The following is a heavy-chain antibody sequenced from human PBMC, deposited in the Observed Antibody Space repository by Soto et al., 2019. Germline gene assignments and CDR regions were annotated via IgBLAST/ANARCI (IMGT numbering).Heavy chain of an antibody. J-gene: IGHJ4*02. D-gene: IGHD6-13*01. Sequence: PSETLSLTCAVYGGSFSGYYWSWIRQPPGKGLEWIGEINHSGSTNYSPSLKSRVTISVDTSKNQFSLKLSSVTAADTAVYYCARAQWYSSSWYALGYWGQGTLVTVSS. CDR1: GGSFSGYY. V-gene: IGHV4-34*01. CDR2: INHSGST. CDR3: ARAQWYSSSWYALGY.